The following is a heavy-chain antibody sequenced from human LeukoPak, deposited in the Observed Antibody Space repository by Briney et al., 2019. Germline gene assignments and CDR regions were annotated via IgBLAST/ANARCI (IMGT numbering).Heavy chain of an antibody. J-gene: IGHJ4*02. CDR2: IYTSGST. V-gene: IGHV4-4*09. Sequence: PSETLSLTCTVSGGSISSYYWSWIRQPPGKGLEWIGYIYTSGSTNYNPSLKSRVTISVVTSKNQFSLKLSSVTAADTAVYYCARPSSSWYFDYWGQGTLVTVSS. D-gene: IGHD6-13*01. CDR1: GGSISSYY. CDR3: ARPSSSWYFDY.